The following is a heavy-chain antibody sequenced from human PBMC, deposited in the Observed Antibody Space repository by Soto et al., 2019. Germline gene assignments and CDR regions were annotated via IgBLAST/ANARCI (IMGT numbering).Heavy chain of an antibody. CDR1: GFTFSSYG. D-gene: IGHD3-16*01. CDR2: IWHDGGNK. Sequence: GGSLRLSCAASGFTFSSYGMHWVRQAPGKGLEWVAFIWHDGGNKFYAESVKGRFTISRDNSKNTLYLQMTSLSAEDTAMYYCARDGDVNTGFGKDYWGQGTLVAVSS. CDR3: ARDGDVNTGFGKDY. V-gene: IGHV3-33*01. J-gene: IGHJ4*02.